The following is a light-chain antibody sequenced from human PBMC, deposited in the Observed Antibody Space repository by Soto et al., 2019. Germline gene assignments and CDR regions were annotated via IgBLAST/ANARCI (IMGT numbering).Light chain of an antibody. Sequence: QAVVTQPPSASGTPGQRVTISCSGSSSNIGSKTVNWYQQLPGTAPKLLIYTNTQRPAGVPDRFSGSKSGTSASLAISGLQSEDEADYFCAAWDDSLNGYVFGSGTKVTVL. CDR1: SSNIGSKT. V-gene: IGLV1-44*01. CDR2: TNT. J-gene: IGLJ1*01. CDR3: AAWDDSLNGYV.